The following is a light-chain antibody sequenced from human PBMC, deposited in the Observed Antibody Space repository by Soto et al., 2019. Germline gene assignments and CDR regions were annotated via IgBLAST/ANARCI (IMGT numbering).Light chain of an antibody. J-gene: IGKJ1*01. CDR2: KAS. CDR1: QSMSSW. Sequence: DIQMTQSPSTLSASVGDKVTITCRASQSMSSWLAWYQQKPGKAPKLLIYKASILESGVPSRFSGSGSGTEFTLTISSLQPDDFATYYCQQYQSYSHLGQGTKVEIK. CDR3: QQYQSYSH. V-gene: IGKV1-5*03.